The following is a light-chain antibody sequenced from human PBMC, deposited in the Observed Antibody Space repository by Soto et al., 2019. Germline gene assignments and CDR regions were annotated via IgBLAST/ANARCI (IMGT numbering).Light chain of an antibody. CDR3: QQYNNYWT. V-gene: IGKV1-5*03. Sequence: DVQMTQSPSTLSASVGDRVTITCRASQSISSWLAWYQQKPGKAPKLLNYKASSLESGVPSRFSGSGSGTEFTLTISSLQPDDFATYYCQQYNNYWTFGQGTKVEIK. CDR2: KAS. CDR1: QSISSW. J-gene: IGKJ1*01.